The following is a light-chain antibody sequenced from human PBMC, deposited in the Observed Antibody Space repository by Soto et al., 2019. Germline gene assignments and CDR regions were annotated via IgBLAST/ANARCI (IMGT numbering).Light chain of an antibody. Sequence: SYELTQPPSVSVSPGQTARITCGGNSIGSKSVHWYQQRPGQAPVLVVYDDSDRPSGIPERFSGSNSGNTATLTIGRVDAGDDADYPCQVWEVSSDYGVFGGGTKLTVL. V-gene: IGLV3-21*02. CDR3: QVWEVSSDYGV. CDR2: DDS. CDR1: SIGSKS. J-gene: IGLJ3*02.